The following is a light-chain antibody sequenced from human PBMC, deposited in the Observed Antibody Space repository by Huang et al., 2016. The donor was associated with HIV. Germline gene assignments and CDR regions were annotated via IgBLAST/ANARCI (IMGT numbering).Light chain of an antibody. CDR2: GVS. CDR1: QSVSSN. Sequence: EKVMTQSPATLSVSPGERATLSCRASQSVSSNLAWYHQRPGQAPRLLSYGVSTRATGIPARFSGSGSGTEFTLTISSLQSEDFAVYYCQQYNNWPRTFGQGTKVEIK. CDR3: QQYNNWPRT. J-gene: IGKJ1*01. V-gene: IGKV3-15*01.